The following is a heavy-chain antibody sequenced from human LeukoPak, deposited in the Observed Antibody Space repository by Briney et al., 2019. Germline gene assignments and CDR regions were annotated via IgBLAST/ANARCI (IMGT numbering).Heavy chain of an antibody. V-gene: IGHV3-48*03. CDR1: GFTFSSYE. D-gene: IGHD3-3*01. Sequence: PGGSLRLSCAASGFTFSSYEMNWVRQAPGQGLEWVSYISSSDSTIYYADSVMGRFTISRDNAKNSLYLQMYSLRVEDTAVYYCAIIFYQYAMDVWGQGTTVTVSS. J-gene: IGHJ6*02. CDR3: AIIFYQYAMDV. CDR2: ISSSDSTI.